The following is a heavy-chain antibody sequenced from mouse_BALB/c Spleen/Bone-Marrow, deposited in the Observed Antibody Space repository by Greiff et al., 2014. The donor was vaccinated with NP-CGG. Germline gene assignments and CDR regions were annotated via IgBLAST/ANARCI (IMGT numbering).Heavy chain of an antibody. CDR2: IRLKSNNYET. CDR1: GVTFSNYW. V-gene: IGHV6-6*02. D-gene: IGHD2-10*02. CDR3: MYGNPFAY. J-gene: IGHJ3*01. Sequence: EVQLVESGGGLVRPGGSMKFSCVATGVTFSNYWMNWVRQSPERGLEWVAEIRLKSNNYETHYAESVKGRFTISRDDSKSRVYLQMNNLRAEDTGIYYCMYGNPFAYWGQGTLVTVSA.